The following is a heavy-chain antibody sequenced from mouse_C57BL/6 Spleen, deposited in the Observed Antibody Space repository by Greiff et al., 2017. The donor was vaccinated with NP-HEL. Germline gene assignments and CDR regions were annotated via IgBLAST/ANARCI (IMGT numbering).Heavy chain of an antibody. V-gene: IGHV5-16*01. CDR1: GFTFSDYY. J-gene: IGHJ1*03. Sequence: EVNVVESEGGLVQPGSSMKLSCTASGFTFSDYYMAWVRQVPEKGLEWVANINYDGSSTYYLDSLKSRFIISRDNAKNILYLQMSSLKSEDTATYYCARASIYYYGSSYWYFDVWGTGTTVTVSS. CDR3: ARASIYYYGSSYWYFDV. CDR2: INYDGSST. D-gene: IGHD1-1*01.